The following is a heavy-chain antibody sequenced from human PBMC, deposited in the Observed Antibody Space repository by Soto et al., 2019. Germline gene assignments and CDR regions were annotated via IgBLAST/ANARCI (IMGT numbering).Heavy chain of an antibody. CDR1: GFTFSDYW. CDR3: ARTGTTHY. D-gene: IGHD1-1*01. V-gene: IGHV3-7*01. J-gene: IGHJ4*02. CDR2: IKEDGSQK. Sequence: PGGSLRLSCAASGFTFSDYWMSWARQTPGKGLEWVANIKEDGSQKFYADSVKGRFTISRDNANNLLYLEMKYLSAEDTALYYCARTGTTHYWGQGTLVTVSS.